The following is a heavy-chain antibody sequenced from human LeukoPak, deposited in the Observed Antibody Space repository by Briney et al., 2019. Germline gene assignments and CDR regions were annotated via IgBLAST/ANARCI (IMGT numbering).Heavy chain of an antibody. CDR2: IIPSGHTT. V-gene: IGHV3-23*01. J-gene: IGHJ4*02. Sequence: GGSLRLSCVASGFTFSSHGMNWVRQAPGKGLEWVSGIIPSGHTTYYPDSVRGRFTISRDNSRNTVYLQMNSLRAEDTAVYYCARDRGRRRDGYNYPFDYWGQGTLVTVSS. CDR1: GFTFSSHG. D-gene: IGHD5-24*01. CDR3: ARDRGRRRDGYNYPFDY.